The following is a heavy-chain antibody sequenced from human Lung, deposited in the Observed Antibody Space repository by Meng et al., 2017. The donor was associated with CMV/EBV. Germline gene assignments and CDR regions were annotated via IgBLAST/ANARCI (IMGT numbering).Heavy chain of an antibody. D-gene: IGHD4-23*01. Sequence: GESLKISCAASGFTFSSYAMHWVRQAPGKGLEWVAVISYDGSNKYYADSVKGRFTISRDNSKNTLYLQMNSLRAEDTAVYYCARPGSYGGTPYYFDYWGQGTLVTGSS. CDR3: ARPGSYGGTPYYFDY. CDR2: ISYDGSNK. V-gene: IGHV3-30-3*01. J-gene: IGHJ4*02. CDR1: GFTFSSYA.